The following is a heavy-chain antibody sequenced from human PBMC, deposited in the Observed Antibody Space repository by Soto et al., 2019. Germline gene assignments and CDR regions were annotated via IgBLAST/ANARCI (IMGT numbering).Heavy chain of an antibody. Sequence: SVKVSCKASGCTFSSYAISWVRQAPGQGLEWMGGIIPIFGTANYAQKFQGRVTITADESTSTAYMELSSLRSEDTAVYYCARDREGIRRGAFDIWGQGTMVTVSS. D-gene: IGHD3-16*01. J-gene: IGHJ3*02. CDR2: IIPIFGTA. CDR3: ARDREGIRRGAFDI. CDR1: GCTFSSYA. V-gene: IGHV1-69*13.